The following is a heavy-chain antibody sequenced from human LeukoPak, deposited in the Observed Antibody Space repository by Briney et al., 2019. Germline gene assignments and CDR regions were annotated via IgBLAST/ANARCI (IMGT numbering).Heavy chain of an antibody. Sequence: SETLSLTCAVYGGSFSGYYWSWIRQPPGKGLEWIGEINHSGSTNYNPSLKSRVTISVDTSKNQFSLKLSSVTAADTAVYYCARALFSYYARGGAAFDIWGQGTMVTVSS. V-gene: IGHV4-34*01. CDR2: INHSGST. D-gene: IGHD2/OR15-2a*01. CDR3: ARALFSYYARGGAAFDI. J-gene: IGHJ3*02. CDR1: GGSFSGYY.